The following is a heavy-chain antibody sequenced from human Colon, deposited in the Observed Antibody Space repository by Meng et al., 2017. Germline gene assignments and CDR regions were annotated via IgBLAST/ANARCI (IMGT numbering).Heavy chain of an antibody. D-gene: IGHD3-10*01. V-gene: IGHV3-23*01. CDR1: GFSFGNYA. J-gene: IGHJ4*02. CDR3: AKQRGVTTVRGIDD. CDR2: ISVNGRST. Sequence: GESLKISCAASGFSFGNYAMSWVRQAPGKGLEWISSISVNGRSTYYADSVKGRFTISRDISDKTVYLEMNSPRAGDTAIYYCAKQRGVTTVRGIDDWGQGALVTVSS.